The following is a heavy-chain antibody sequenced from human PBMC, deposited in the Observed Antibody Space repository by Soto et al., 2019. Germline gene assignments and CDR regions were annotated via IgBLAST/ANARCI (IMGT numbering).Heavy chain of an antibody. CDR1: GGSISSYY. Sequence: QVQLQESGPGLVKPSETLSLTCTVSGGSISSYYWSWIRQPPGKGLEWIGYIYYSGSTNYNPSLKSRVTISVDTSKNQFSLKLSSVTAADTAVYYCARSPITMIVVLYTPMLYFDYWGQGTLVTVSS. V-gene: IGHV4-59*01. CDR3: ARSPITMIVVLYTPMLYFDY. J-gene: IGHJ4*02. CDR2: IYYSGST. D-gene: IGHD3-22*01.